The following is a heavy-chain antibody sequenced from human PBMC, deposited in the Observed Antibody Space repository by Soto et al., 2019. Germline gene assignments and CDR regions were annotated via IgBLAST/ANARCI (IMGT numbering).Heavy chain of an antibody. CDR2: IWYDGSNK. D-gene: IGHD1-1*01. CDR3: ARERLETVDY. J-gene: IGHJ4*02. CDR1: GFTFSSYG. Sequence: PAGSLRLSCAASGFTFSSYGMHWARQAPGKGLEWVAVIWYDGSNKYYADSVKGRFTISRDNSKNTLYLQMNSLRAEDTAVYYCARERLETVDYWGQGTLVTVSS. V-gene: IGHV3-33*01.